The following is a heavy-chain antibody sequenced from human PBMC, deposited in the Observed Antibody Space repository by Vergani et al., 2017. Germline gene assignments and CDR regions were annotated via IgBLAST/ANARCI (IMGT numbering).Heavy chain of an antibody. D-gene: IGHD6-19*01. CDR1: FDSIRNLY. Sequence: QVQLQESGPGLVKSSETLSLPCSVSFDSIRNLYCNWIRQPPGKGLEWVVSIHYSENTNYNPSLKTRVTIAVDTSKNQFSLTLTSVTAADTAVYYCASDTHSGQRADRWGQGILVTVTS. CDR3: ASDTHSGQRADR. J-gene: IGHJ5*02. CDR2: IHYSENT. V-gene: IGHV4-59*11.